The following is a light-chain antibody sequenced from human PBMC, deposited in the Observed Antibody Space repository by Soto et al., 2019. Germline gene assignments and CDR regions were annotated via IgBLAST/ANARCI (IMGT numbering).Light chain of an antibody. CDR1: SSNLGADYD. V-gene: IGLV1-40*01. Sequence: QSVLTQPPSVSGAPGQRVTISCTGSSSNLGADYDVHWYQLLPGTAPKLLIYGNINRPSGVPDRFSGSKSATSASLAITGLQAEDEADCYCQSYDSSLSAYVFGAGTKVTVL. CDR2: GNI. CDR3: QSYDSSLSAYV. J-gene: IGLJ1*01.